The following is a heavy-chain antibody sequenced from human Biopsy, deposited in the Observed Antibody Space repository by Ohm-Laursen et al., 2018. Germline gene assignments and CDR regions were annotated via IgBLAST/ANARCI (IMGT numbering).Heavy chain of an antibody. CDR1: GYSFTSYY. Sequence: SSVKVSCKASGYSFTSYYMHWVRQAPGQGFEWMGMINPSGSTTSYPQIFQGRVTMTRDTSKSTVYMELSSLRSADTAVYFCARNTGWYGDLYYFDYWGQGTLVTVSS. V-gene: IGHV1-46*01. CDR3: ARNTGWYGDLYYFDY. CDR2: INPSGSTT. D-gene: IGHD6-19*01. J-gene: IGHJ4*02.